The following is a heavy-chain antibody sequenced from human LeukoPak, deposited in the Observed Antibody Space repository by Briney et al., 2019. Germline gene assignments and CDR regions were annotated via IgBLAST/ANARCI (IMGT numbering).Heavy chain of an antibody. CDR2: RRYHGSNN. D-gene: IGHD2-2*01. CDR1: GFTFSSYG. Sequence: TLSLTCAASGFTFSSYGTRCVRQAPPEGVLPVAARRYHGSNNYYEDSVLGRFTISRDNSKNTLYLQMNSLRAERRAVYYCATDRGYCSSTSCYAGDYYYYYMDVWGKGTTVTVSS. J-gene: IGHJ6*03. V-gene: IGHV3-33*01. CDR3: ATDRGYCSSTSCYAGDYYYYYMDV.